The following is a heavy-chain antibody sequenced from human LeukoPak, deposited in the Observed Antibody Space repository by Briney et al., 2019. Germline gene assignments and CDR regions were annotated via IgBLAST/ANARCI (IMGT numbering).Heavy chain of an antibody. V-gene: IGHV3-15*01. D-gene: IGHD1-26*01. CDR2: IKSKTDGGTT. CDR3: ARAPLEIVGIDY. Sequence: PGGSLRLSCAASGFTFSNAWMSWVRQAPGKGLEWVGRIKSKTDGGTTDYAAPVKGRFTISRDDSKNTLYLQMNSLRVEDTAVYYCARAPLEIVGIDYWGQGTLVTVSS. J-gene: IGHJ4*02. CDR1: GFTFSNAW.